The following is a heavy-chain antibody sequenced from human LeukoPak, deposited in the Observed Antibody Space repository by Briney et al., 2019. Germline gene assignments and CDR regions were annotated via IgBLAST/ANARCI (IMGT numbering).Heavy chain of an antibody. D-gene: IGHD5-24*01. J-gene: IGHJ4*02. V-gene: IGHV4-61*02. Sequence: SETLSLTCTVSGGSISSGSFYWSWIRQPAGKGLEWIGRIYTSGSTNYNPSLKSRVTMSVDTSKNQFSLTLNSVTAADTAVYYCARRRLGYYFDYWGQGTLVTVSS. CDR1: GGSISSGSFY. CDR2: IYTSGST. CDR3: ARRRLGYYFDY.